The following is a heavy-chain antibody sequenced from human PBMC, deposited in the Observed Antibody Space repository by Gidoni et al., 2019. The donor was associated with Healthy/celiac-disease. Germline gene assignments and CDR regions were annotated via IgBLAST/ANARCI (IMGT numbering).Heavy chain of an antibody. CDR1: GFPFSIYS. V-gene: IGHV3-21*01. J-gene: IGHJ4*02. D-gene: IGHD4-17*01. Sequence: CAASGFPFSIYSMNWVRQAPGKGLEWVSSISSSSSYIYYADSVQGRFTISRDNDKNSLYLQLNSLGAEDTAVYYCARAYSGGAYGDVTEYYFDYWGQGTLVTVSS. CDR3: ARAYSGGAYGDVTEYYFDY. CDR2: ISSSSSYI.